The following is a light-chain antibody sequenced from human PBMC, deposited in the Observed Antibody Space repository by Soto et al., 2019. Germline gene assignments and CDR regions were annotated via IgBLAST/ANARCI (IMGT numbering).Light chain of an antibody. J-gene: IGKJ1*01. CDR1: QDIRND. CDR2: AAS. CDR3: LQDYSYPRT. Sequence: GGRVTITCRASQDIRNDLGWYQQKPGKAPKSLIYAASSLQSGVPSRFSGSGSGTDFTLTISSLQPEDFATYYCLQDYSYPRTFGQGTKVDIK. V-gene: IGKV1-6*01.